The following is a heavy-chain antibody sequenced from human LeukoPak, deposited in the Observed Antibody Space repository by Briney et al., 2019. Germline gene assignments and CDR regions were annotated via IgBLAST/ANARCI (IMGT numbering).Heavy chain of an antibody. D-gene: IGHD5-18*01. CDR3: ARAIPPLWLYNWFDP. CDR1: GYTFTSYY. CDR2: INPNSGGT. J-gene: IGHJ5*02. Sequence: GASVKVSCKASGYTFTSYYMHWVRQAPGQGLEWMGWINPNSGGTNYAQKFQGRVTMTRDTSISTAYMELSRLRSDDTAVYYCARAIPPLWLYNWFDPWGQGTLVTVSS. V-gene: IGHV1-2*02.